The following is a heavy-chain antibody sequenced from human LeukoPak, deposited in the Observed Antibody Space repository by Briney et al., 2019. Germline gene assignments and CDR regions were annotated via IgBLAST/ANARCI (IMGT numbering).Heavy chain of an antibody. Sequence: PGGSLRLSCAASGFTFSSYAMSWVRQAPGKGLEWVSAISGSGGSTYYADSVKGRFTISRDNSKNTLYLQMNSLRAEDTAVYYCAREECSGGSCYIDYWGQGTLVTVSS. CDR3: AREECSGGSCYIDY. D-gene: IGHD2-15*01. CDR1: GFTFSSYA. J-gene: IGHJ4*02. V-gene: IGHV3-23*01. CDR2: ISGSGGST.